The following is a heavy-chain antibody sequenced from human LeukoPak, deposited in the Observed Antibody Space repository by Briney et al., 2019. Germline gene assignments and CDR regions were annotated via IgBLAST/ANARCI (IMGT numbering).Heavy chain of an antibody. CDR3: ATLVGDTVTMRFDP. D-gene: IGHD4-17*01. V-gene: IGHV5-51*04. Sequence: GESLKISCKGSGYSFISYWIGWVRQMPGKGLEWMGMIYPGDSDTRYSPSFQGQVTISADKPISTAYLQWSSLKASDTAMYYCATLVGDTVTMRFDPWGQGTLVTVSS. J-gene: IGHJ5*02. CDR2: IYPGDSDT. CDR1: GYSFISYW.